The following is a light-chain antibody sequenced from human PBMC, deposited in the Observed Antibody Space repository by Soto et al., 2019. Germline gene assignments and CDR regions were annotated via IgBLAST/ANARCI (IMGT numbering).Light chain of an antibody. CDR2: GAS. V-gene: IGKV3-20*01. CDR1: QSVRSNE. J-gene: IGKJ4*01. CDR3: QQYGSSPLT. Sequence: EIVLTQSPGTLSLSPGERATLSCRASQSVRSNELAWYQQKPGQAPRLLIYGASSRATAIPDRVSGSGSGTAFTLTISRLEPDDVEVYYCQQYGSSPLTFGGGTKVEFK.